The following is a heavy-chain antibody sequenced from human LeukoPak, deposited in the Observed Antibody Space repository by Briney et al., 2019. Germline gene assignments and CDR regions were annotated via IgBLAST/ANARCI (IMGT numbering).Heavy chain of an antibody. CDR2: ISGSGGST. CDR3: AKETSGYSYGYSLDY. CDR1: GFTFSSYA. D-gene: IGHD5-18*01. J-gene: IGHJ4*02. Sequence: GGSLRLSCAASGFTFSSYAMSWVRQAPGKGLEWVSAISGSGGSTYYADSVKGRFTISRDNSKNTLYLQMNSLRAEDTAIYYCAKETSGYSYGYSLDYWGQGTLVTVSS. V-gene: IGHV3-23*01.